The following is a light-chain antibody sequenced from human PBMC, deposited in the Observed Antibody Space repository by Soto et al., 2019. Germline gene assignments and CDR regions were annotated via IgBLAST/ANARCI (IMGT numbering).Light chain of an antibody. CDR1: QSVSTY. CDR3: QQSYFTPVT. J-gene: IGKJ2*01. Sequence: DIQITQSPSSLSSSVGDRVTITCLSSQSVSTYLHWYQQKPGKAPKLLIYAASSLQSGVPSRFSGSGSGTDFTLTISSLQPEDFATYFCQQSYFTPVTFGQGTKVDIK. V-gene: IGKV1-39*01. CDR2: AAS.